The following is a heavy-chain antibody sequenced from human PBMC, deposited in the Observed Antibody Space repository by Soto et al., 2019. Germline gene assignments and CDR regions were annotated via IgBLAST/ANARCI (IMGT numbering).Heavy chain of an antibody. J-gene: IGHJ5*02. V-gene: IGHV1-46*01. CDR3: ARDRVDCSGGNCWRSVEDT. Sequence: QVQLVQSGAEVKKPGASVKVSCKASGYTFTSYYMHWVRQAPGQGLEWMGIIDPSGGGTSYAQKFQGRLTMTRDTSTSKAYMELSSLRSEDTAVYYCARDRVDCSGGNCWRSVEDTWGQGTLVTVSS. CDR2: IDPSGGGT. CDR1: GYTFTSYY. D-gene: IGHD2-15*01.